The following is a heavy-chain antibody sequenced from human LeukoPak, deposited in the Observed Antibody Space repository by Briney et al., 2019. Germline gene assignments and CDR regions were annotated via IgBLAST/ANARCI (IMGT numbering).Heavy chain of an antibody. CDR3: AKTRSDGSGYSD. J-gene: IGHJ4*02. D-gene: IGHD3-22*01. Sequence: GGSLRLSCAASGFTFNSYAMSWVRQAPGKGLEWVSGISGSGGSTYYADSVKGRFTISRDNSRNTLYLQMNSLRAEDTAVYYCAKTRSDGSGYSDWGQGTLVTVSS. V-gene: IGHV3-23*01. CDR2: ISGSGGST. CDR1: GFTFNSYA.